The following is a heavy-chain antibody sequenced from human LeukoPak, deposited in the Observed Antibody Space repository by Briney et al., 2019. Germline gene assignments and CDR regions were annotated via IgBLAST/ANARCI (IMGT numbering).Heavy chain of an antibody. D-gene: IGHD2-15*01. CDR1: GGSFSGYY. J-gene: IGHJ6*02. CDR3: ARVVVAATPAYYYGMDV. V-gene: IGHV4-34*01. CDR2: INHSGST. Sequence: SETLSLTCAVYGGSFSGYYWSWIRQPPGKGLEWIGEINHSGSTNYNPSLKSRVTISVDTSKNQFSLKLSSVTAADTAVYYCARVVVAATPAYYYGMDVWGQGTTVTVSS.